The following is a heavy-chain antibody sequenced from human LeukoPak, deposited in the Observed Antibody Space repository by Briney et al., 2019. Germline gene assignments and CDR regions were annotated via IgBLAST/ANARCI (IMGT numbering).Heavy chain of an antibody. V-gene: IGHV1-46*01. CDR3: AREPMGWLRYYFDY. J-gene: IGHJ4*02. CDR1: GYTFTKYY. D-gene: IGHD5-24*01. Sequence: EASVKVSCKASGYTFTKYYIHWVRQAPGQGLEWMGLINPSGGSTSYSQNFQDRVTMTRDTSTSTVSMELSSLRSEDTAVYYCAREPMGWLRYYFDYWGQGTLVTVSS. CDR2: INPSGGST.